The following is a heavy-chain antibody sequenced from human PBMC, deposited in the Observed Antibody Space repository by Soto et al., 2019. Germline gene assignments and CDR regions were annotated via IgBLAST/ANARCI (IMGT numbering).Heavy chain of an antibody. J-gene: IGHJ4*02. Sequence: ESGGGLVQPGGSLRLSCAASGFTFSSYAMHWVRQAPGKGLEYVSAISSNGGSTYYANSVKGRFTISRDNSKNTLYLQMGSLRAEDMAVYYCARGFGTNYGDYEVDYWGQGTLVTVSS. CDR3: ARGFGTNYGDYEVDY. CDR2: ISSNGGST. D-gene: IGHD4-17*01. CDR1: GFTFSSYA. V-gene: IGHV3-64*01.